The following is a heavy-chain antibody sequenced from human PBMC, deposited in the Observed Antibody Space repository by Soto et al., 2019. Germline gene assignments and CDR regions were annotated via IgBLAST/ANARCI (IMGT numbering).Heavy chain of an antibody. Sequence: PSETLSLTCTVSGGSISSYYWSWIRQPPGKGLEWIGYIYYSGSTYYNPSLKSRVTISVDTSKNQFSLKLSSVTAADTAVYYCARGGGSYYATGNFDYWGQGTLVTVSS. CDR2: IYYSGST. V-gene: IGHV4-59*12. J-gene: IGHJ4*02. D-gene: IGHD1-26*01. CDR1: GGSISSYY. CDR3: ARGGGSYYATGNFDY.